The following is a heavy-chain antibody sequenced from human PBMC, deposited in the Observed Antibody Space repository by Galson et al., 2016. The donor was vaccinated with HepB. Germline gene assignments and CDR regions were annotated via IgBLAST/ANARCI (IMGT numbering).Heavy chain of an antibody. V-gene: IGHV1-69*13. J-gene: IGHJ6*02. Sequence: SVKVSCKASGGSFSSFAISWVRQAPGQGLEWMGGIIPSLGSINYAQHFQGRVAITADASTGTVNMELTNLISDDTDIYYCARGGWIGYDVGRSYYYHGMDVWGQGTTVTVSS. CDR3: ARGGWIGYDVGRSYYYHGMDV. CDR2: IIPSLGSI. CDR1: GGSFSSFA. D-gene: IGHD5-12*01.